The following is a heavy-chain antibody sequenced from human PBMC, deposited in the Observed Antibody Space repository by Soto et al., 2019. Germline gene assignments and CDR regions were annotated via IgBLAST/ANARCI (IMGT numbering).Heavy chain of an antibody. J-gene: IGHJ4*01. CDR3: AKNRSPGGSGPNFFDY. V-gene: IGHV3-23*01. CDR1: GCTFSTCV. CDR2: IRSSGDYT. Sequence: GGSVRISCAACGCTFSTCVRSWVHKAPGKGLEWVSAIRSSGDYTYYVDSVKGRFSISRDNSKNTLFLQMNSLRAEDTAVYYCAKNRSPGGSGPNFFDYWGQRTLVPVSS. D-gene: IGHD6-19*01.